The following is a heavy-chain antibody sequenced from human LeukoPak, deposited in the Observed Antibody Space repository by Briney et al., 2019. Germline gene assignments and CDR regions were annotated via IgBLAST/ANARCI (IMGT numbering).Heavy chain of an antibody. D-gene: IGHD2-15*01. V-gene: IGHV4-31*03. CDR1: GGSISSGGYY. Sequence: PSETLSLTCTVSGGSISSGGYYWSWIRQHPGKGLEWIGYIYYSGSTYYNPSLKSRVTISVDTSKNQFSLKLSSVTAADTAVYCCARDSGGGLLFDYWGQGTLVTVSS. CDR2: IYYSGST. J-gene: IGHJ4*02. CDR3: ARDSGGGLLFDY.